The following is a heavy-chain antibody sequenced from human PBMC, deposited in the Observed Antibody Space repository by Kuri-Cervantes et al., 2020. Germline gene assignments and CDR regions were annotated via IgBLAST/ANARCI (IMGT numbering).Heavy chain of an antibody. CDR1: GFTFSSYG. J-gene: IGHJ6*03. CDR2: ISGSGGST. CDR3: AKGTTTSIAARLGYYYYMDV. D-gene: IGHD6-6*01. V-gene: IGHV3-23*01. Sequence: GESLKISCAASGFTFSSYGMHWVRQAPGKGLEWVSAISGSGGSTYYADSVKGRFTISRDNSKNTLYLQMNSLRAEDTAVYYCAKGTTTSIAARLGYYYYMDVWGKGTTVTVSS.